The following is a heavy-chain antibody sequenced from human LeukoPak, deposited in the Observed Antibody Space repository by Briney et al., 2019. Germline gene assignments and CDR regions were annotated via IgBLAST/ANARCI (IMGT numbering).Heavy chain of an antibody. J-gene: IGHJ6*03. CDR1: GYTFTSYA. CDR2: INTNTGNP. D-gene: IGHD2-15*01. Sequence: ASVKVSCKASGYTFTSYAMNWVRQAPGQGLEWMGWINTNTGNPTYAQGFTGRVVFSLDTSVSTAYLQISSLKAEDTAVYYCASQTLYCSGGSCYDGYYYMDVWGKGTTVTVSS. CDR3: ASQTLYCSGGSCYDGYYYMDV. V-gene: IGHV7-4-1*02.